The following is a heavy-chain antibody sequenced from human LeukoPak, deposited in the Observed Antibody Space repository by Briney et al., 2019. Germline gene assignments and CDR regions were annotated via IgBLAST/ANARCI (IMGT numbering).Heavy chain of an antibody. J-gene: IGHJ4*02. V-gene: IGHV1-3*01. CDR2: INAGNGNT. CDR1: GHTFASYA. D-gene: IGHD5-12*01. Sequence: GASVKVSCKASGHTFASYAMHWVRQAPGQGLEWMGWINAGNGNTKYSQKFQGRVTFSRDTSASIAYMEVSSLRSEDTAVFYCARENSGYDYSFDYWGQGTLVTVSS. CDR3: ARENSGYDYSFDY.